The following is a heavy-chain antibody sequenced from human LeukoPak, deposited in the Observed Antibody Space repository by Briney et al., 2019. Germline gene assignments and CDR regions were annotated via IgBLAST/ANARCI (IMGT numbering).Heavy chain of an antibody. CDR3: AKGSHYYDSSGYSYYFDY. D-gene: IGHD3-22*01. V-gene: IGHV3-23*01. CDR1: GFTFSSYA. J-gene: IGHJ4*02. CDR2: ISGNGGST. Sequence: PGGSLRLSCAASGFTFSSYAMSWVRQAPGKGLEWVSAISGNGGSTYYADSVKGRFTISRDNSKNTLYLQMNSLRAEDTAVYYCAKGSHYYDSSGYSYYFDYWGQGTLVTVSS.